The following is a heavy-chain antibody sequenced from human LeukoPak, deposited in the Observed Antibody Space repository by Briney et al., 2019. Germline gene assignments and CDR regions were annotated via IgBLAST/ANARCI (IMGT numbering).Heavy chain of an antibody. J-gene: IGHJ6*04. CDR1: GFSFSRYA. D-gene: IGHD3-10*02. V-gene: IGHV3-64*04. CDR3: AELGITMIGGV. Sequence: GGSLRLSCAASGFSFSRYAMHWVRQAPGRGLEYVSVISDNGATIYYADSVKGRFTISRDNAKNSLYLQMNSLRAEDTAVYYCAELGITMIGGVWGKGTTVTISS. CDR2: ISDNGATI.